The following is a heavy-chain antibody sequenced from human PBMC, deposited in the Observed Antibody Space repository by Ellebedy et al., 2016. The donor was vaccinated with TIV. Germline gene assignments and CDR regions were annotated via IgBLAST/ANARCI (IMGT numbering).Heavy chain of an antibody. Sequence: ASVKVSCKASGHTFTGYYIQWVRQAPGQGLEWMGWINPNSGDTNYAQNFQGRVTMTTDTSTSTAYLELRGLRSDDTAVYYCARVFGDWWFDPWGQGTLVTVSS. V-gene: IGHV1-2*02. CDR1: GHTFTGYY. CDR3: ARVFGDWWFDP. CDR2: INPNSGDT. J-gene: IGHJ5*02. D-gene: IGHD2-21*01.